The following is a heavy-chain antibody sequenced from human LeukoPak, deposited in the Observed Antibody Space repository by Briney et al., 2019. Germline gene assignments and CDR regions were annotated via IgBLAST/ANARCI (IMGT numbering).Heavy chain of an antibody. J-gene: IGHJ3*02. Sequence: GASVKVSCKASGGTFSSYAISWVRQAPGQGLEWMGRIIPIFGTANYAQKFQGRVTITTDESTSTAYMELSSLRSEDTAVYYCARGGPGYSRSWYPVAFDIWGQGTMVTVSS. D-gene: IGHD6-13*01. CDR1: GGTFSSYA. V-gene: IGHV1-69*05. CDR2: IIPIFGTA. CDR3: ARGGPGYSRSWYPVAFDI.